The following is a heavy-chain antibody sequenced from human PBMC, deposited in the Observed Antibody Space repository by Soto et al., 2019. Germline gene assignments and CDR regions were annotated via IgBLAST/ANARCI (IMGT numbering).Heavy chain of an antibody. Sequence: SETLSLTCTVSGGSISSGDYYWSWIRQPPGKGLEWIGYIYYSGSSYYNPSLKSRVTISVDTSKNQFSLKLSSVTAADTAVYYCASNSYGYTFYDDWGQGTLVTVSS. D-gene: IGHD5-18*01. CDR3: ASNSYGYTFYDD. CDR1: GGSISSGDYY. V-gene: IGHV4-30-4*01. J-gene: IGHJ4*02. CDR2: IYYSGSS.